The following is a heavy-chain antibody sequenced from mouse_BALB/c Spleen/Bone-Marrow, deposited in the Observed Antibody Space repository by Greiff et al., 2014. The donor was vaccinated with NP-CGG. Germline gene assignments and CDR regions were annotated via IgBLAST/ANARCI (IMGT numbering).Heavy chain of an antibody. CDR2: KWSGGST. Sequence: GVKWSGGSTDYNAAFISRLSISKDNSKSQVFFKMXSLQADDTAIYYCARNKNDYDGTLAYWGQGTLVTVSA. D-gene: IGHD2-4*01. V-gene: IGHV2-4-1*01. CDR3: ARNKNDYDGTLAY. J-gene: IGHJ3*01.